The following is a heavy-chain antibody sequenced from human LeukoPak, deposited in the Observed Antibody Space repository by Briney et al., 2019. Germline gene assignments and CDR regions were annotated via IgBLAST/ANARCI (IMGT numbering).Heavy chain of an antibody. V-gene: IGHV3-7*01. CDR3: TRPLLLGGALDC. CDR2: ISQDGSMK. D-gene: IGHD3-16*01. CDR1: GFSFSTYW. J-gene: IGHJ4*02. Sequence: PGGSLRLSCAASGFSFSTYWMSWVRQAPGRGLEWVAGISQDGSMKRYVDSVKGRFTISRDNARNSLYLQMSSLRVDDTAVYYCTRPLLLGGALDCWGQGTLVTVSS.